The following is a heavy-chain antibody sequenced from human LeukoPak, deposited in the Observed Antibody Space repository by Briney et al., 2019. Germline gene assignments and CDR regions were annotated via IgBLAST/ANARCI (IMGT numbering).Heavy chain of an antibody. D-gene: IGHD3-9*01. V-gene: IGHV1-46*01. CDR2: INPSGGST. CDR1: GYTFTSYY. Sequence: ASVKVSCKTSGYTFTSYYIHWVRLAPGQGLEWMGIINPSGGSTTYAQKFQGRLTMTSATSTSTVYMELSSLRSEDTAVYYCARSAAYYNEADIWGQGTMVTVSS. J-gene: IGHJ3*02. CDR3: ARSAAYYNEADI.